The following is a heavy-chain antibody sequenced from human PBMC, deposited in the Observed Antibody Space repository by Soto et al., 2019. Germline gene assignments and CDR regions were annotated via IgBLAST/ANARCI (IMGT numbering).Heavy chain of an antibody. CDR2: IIPIFGTE. D-gene: IGHD6-6*01. V-gene: IGHV1-69*13. CDR1: GGTFSSYA. J-gene: IGHJ6*02. CDR3: ARDSIAGRKYYYAMDV. Sequence: PVKVSCKASGGTFSSYAINWVRQAPGEGLEWMGGIIPIFGTENYAQKFPGRVTITADEAKSKAYMELSGLRSEETAVYYFARDSIAGRKYYYAMDVWGQGTTVTVSS.